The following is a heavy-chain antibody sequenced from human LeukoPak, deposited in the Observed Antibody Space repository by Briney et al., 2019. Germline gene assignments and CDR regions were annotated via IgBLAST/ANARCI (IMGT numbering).Heavy chain of an antibody. CDR3: ARDSRNSYDSSGYYYAFDI. V-gene: IGHV1-18*01. D-gene: IGHD3-22*01. J-gene: IGHJ3*02. Sequence: ASVKVSCKASGYTFTSYGISWVRQAPGQGLEWMGWISAYNGNTNYAQKLQGRVTMTTDTSTSTAYMELRSLRSDDTAVYYCARDSRNSYDSSGYYYAFDIWGQGTMVTVSS. CDR2: ISAYNGNT. CDR1: GYTFTSYG.